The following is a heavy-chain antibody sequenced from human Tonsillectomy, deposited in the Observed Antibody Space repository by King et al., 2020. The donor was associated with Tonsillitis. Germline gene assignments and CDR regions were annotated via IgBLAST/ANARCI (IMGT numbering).Heavy chain of an antibody. V-gene: IGHV5-10-1*01. CDR1: GYSFTSYW. Sequence: QLVQSGAEVKNPGESLRISCQGSGYSFTSYWINWVRQMPGKGLEWMGRTDPSDSYINYSPSFQGHVTISADKSISTAYLQWTSLKASDTAMYYCAKSFYSGSGSYHSDAFDIWGQGTMVTVSS. D-gene: IGHD3-10*01. J-gene: IGHJ3*02. CDR3: AKSFYSGSGSYHSDAFDI. CDR2: TDPSDSYI.